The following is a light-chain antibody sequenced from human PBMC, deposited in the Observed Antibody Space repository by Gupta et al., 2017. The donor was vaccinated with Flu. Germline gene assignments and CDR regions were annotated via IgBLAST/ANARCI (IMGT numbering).Light chain of an antibody. V-gene: IGKV3-11*01. Sequence: EIVLTQSHSTLSLSTGERATLSCRASQSVSSYLAWYQQKPGQAPMLLIYDASNRDTGLAARFSGSGYGTEFTLTISCLEPEDFAVYYCQHRSNCPVTFGQGTQLEIK. CDR1: QSVSSY. CDR3: QHRSNCPVT. J-gene: IGKJ2*01. CDR2: DAS.